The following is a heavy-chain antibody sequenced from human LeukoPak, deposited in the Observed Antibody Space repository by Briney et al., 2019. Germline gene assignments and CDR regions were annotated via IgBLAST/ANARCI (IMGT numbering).Heavy chain of an antibody. Sequence: GGSLRLSCAASGFTFSRDGMSWVRQAPGKGLEWVSGISGSGGSTNYADSVKGRFTISRDNSKNTLYLQMNSLRAEDTAVYYCAKVPTVLTYYFDFGGQGTLVTVST. CDR2: ISGSGGST. CDR3: AKVPTVLTYYFDF. V-gene: IGHV3-23*01. D-gene: IGHD4-23*01. J-gene: IGHJ4*02. CDR1: GFTFSRDG.